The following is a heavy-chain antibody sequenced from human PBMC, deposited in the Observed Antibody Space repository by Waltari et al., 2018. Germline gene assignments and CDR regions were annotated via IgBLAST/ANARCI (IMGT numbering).Heavy chain of an antibody. CDR1: GFTFSSPW. V-gene: IGHV3-74*01. CDR2: TKGDGRST. CDR3: SRSLQNGYCGRGRDY. J-gene: IGHJ4*02. Sequence: EVQLEESGGGLVQPGGSLRLSCAASGFTFSSPWMHWVRQAPGNGLVWVSRTKGDGRSTSHAASVKGRFTTHSDNAKNTSYLQMNRLRAEDMAVYYCSRSLQNGYCGRGRDYWGQGTLFTVSS. D-gene: IGHD2-21*02.